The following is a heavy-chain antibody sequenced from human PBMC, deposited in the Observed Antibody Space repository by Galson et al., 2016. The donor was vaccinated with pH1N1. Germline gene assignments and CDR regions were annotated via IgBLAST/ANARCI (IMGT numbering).Heavy chain of an antibody. CDR2: IYPGDSDT. D-gene: IGHD3-22*01. CDR3: ARYAVTYYYDSSGYADCYFDL. J-gene: IGHJ2*01. Sequence: QSGAEVKKPGESLKISCKGSGYSFTSYWIGWVRQMPGKGLEWMGIIYPGDSDTRYSPSFQGQVTISADKSTSTAYLQWSSLKASDTAIYYCARYAVTYYYDSSGYADCYFDLWGRGTLVTVSS. CDR1: GYSFTSYW. V-gene: IGHV5-51*03.